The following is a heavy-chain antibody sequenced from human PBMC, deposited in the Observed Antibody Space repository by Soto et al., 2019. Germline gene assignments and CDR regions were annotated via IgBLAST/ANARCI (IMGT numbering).Heavy chain of an antibody. CDR2: IIPIFGTA. J-gene: IGHJ6*02. Sequence: SVKVSCKASGGTFSSYAISWVRQAPGQGLEWMGGIIPIFGTANYAQKFQGRVTITADESTSTAYMELSSLRSEDTAVYYCARLCSSTSCYDFYYYYYGMDVWGQGTTVTVSS. CDR3: ARLCSSTSCYDFYYYYYGMDV. V-gene: IGHV1-69*13. D-gene: IGHD2-2*01. CDR1: GGTFSSYA.